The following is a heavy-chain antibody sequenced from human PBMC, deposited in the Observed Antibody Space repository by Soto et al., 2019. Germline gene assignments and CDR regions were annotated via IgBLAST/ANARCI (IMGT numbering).Heavy chain of an antibody. J-gene: IGHJ4*02. CDR3: ASRGPGSNWYY. Sequence: EVQLLESGGGLVQPGGSLRLSCAASGFTFSSYAMSWVRQAPGKGLEWASAISESGALTFYADSVKGRFTISRDNSKNPLYRQINSLRAEDRPVYYWASRGPGSNWYYWGQGTLVTVSS. CDR2: ISESGALT. CDR1: GFTFSSYA. D-gene: IGHD6-13*01. V-gene: IGHV3-23*01.